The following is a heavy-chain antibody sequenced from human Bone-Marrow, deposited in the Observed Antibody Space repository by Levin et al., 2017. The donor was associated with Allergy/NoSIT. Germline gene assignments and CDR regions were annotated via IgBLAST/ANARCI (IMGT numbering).Heavy chain of an antibody. J-gene: IGHJ2*01. Sequence: GESLKISCAASGFTFSGYSINWVRQAPGKGLEWVSYISSSSSTIYYADSVKGRFTISRDNAKNSLYLQMNSLRDDDTAVYYCARLSGSYVLDLWGRGALVTVSS. CDR1: GFTFSGYS. V-gene: IGHV3-48*02. CDR2: ISSSSSTI. D-gene: IGHD1-26*01. CDR3: ARLSGSYVLDL.